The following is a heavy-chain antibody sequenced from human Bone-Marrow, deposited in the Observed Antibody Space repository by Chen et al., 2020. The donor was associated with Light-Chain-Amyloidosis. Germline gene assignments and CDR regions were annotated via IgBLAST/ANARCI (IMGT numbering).Heavy chain of an antibody. CDR3: ARGSRIQLSHPHYYGMDV. CDR1: GGTFSSYA. CDR2: IIPILGIA. Sequence: QVQLVQSGAEVKKPGSSVKVSCKASGGTFSSYAISWVRQDPGQGLEWMGRIIPILGIANYAQKFQGRVTITADKSTSTAYMELSSLRSEDTAVYYCARGSRIQLSHPHYYGMDVWGQGTTVTVSS. J-gene: IGHJ6*02. V-gene: IGHV1-69*04. D-gene: IGHD5-18*01.